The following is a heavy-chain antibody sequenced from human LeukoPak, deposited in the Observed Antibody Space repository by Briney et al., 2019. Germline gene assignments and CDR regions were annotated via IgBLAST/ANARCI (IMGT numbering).Heavy chain of an antibody. J-gene: IGHJ4*02. Sequence: GGSLRLSCAASGVTFSNYGMHWVRQAPGRGLEWVALISSNGNDKLYGDSVKGRFTISRDDSKSTLYLQMNSLRVEDTAVYYCTTKVIRGNSGDDYDDWGQGTLVTVSS. V-gene: IGHV3-30*03. CDR2: ISSNGNDK. D-gene: IGHD5-12*01. CDR3: TTKVIRGNSGDDYDD. CDR1: GVTFSNYG.